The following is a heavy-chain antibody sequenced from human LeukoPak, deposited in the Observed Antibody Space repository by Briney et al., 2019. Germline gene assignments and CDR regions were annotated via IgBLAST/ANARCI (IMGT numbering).Heavy chain of an antibody. CDR2: ISYSVTT. D-gene: IGHD1-26*01. J-gene: IGHJ4*02. V-gene: IGHV4-39*01. CDR3: ARHLRGATIYYDY. Sequence: SETLSLTCTVSGGSISSSSHYWAWIRQSPGKGLEWIASISYSVTTYYNPSLKSRVTISVDTSKNQFSLKLSSVTAADTAVYYCARHLRGATIYYDYWGQGTLVTVSS. CDR1: GGSISSSSHY.